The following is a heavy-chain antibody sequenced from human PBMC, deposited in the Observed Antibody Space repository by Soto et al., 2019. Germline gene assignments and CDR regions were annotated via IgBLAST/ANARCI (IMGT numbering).Heavy chain of an antibody. CDR3: AREWYSSGWYGNAFDI. CDR1: GFTFSSYS. J-gene: IGHJ3*02. CDR2: ISSSSYI. D-gene: IGHD6-19*01. Sequence: PGGSLRLSCAASGFTFSSYSMNWVRQAPGKGLEWVSSISSSSYIYYADSVKGRFTISRDNAKNSLYLQMNSLRAEDTAVYYCAREWYSSGWYGNAFDIWGQGTMVTVSS. V-gene: IGHV3-21*01.